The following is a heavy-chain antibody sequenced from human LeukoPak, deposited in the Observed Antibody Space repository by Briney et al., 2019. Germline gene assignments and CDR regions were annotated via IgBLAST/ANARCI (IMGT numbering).Heavy chain of an antibody. CDR1: GGSFSGYY. CDR2: IDHSGST. CDR3: ARGLGYSSSFYY. J-gene: IGHJ4*02. D-gene: IGHD6-13*01. Sequence: PSETLSLTCAVYGGSFSGYYWSWIRQPPGKGLEWIGEIDHSGSTNYNPSLKSRVTISVDTSKNQFSLKLSSVTAADTAVYYCARGLGYSSSFYYWGQGTLVTVSS. V-gene: IGHV4-34*01.